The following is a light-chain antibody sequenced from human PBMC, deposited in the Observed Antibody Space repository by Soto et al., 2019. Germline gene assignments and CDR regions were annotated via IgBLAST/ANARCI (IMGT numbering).Light chain of an antibody. J-gene: IGKJ1*01. V-gene: IGKV1-5*01. Sequence: DVQMNMSASTLSASIGDRVTIPCRASQSIGSWLAWYQQKPGKVSKLLIYDVSTLESGGQSRFSGSGSGTEFTLTISILQADDFATYYCQEYNSYSEASGQVTKV. CDR2: DVS. CDR3: QEYNSYSEA. CDR1: QSIGSW.